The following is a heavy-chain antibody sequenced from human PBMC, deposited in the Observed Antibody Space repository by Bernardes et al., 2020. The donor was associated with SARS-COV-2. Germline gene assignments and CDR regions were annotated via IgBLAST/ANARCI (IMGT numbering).Heavy chain of an antibody. CDR2: INGDGSDT. CDR3: ARKTGHAYGMDA. CDR1: GFTLSSYW. D-gene: IGHD4-17*01. Sequence: GSLRLSCAASGFTLSSYWMHWVRQAPGKGLVWVSRINGDGSDTIYADSVKGRFTISRDSSKNTVYLQMNSLRADDTAVYYCARKTGHAYGMDAWGQGTLVTVSS. V-gene: IGHV3-74*01. J-gene: IGHJ5*02.